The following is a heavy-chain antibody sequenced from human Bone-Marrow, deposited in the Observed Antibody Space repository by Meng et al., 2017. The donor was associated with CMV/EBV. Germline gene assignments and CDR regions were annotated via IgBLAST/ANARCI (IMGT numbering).Heavy chain of an antibody. V-gene: IGHV3-23*01. J-gene: IGHJ4*02. D-gene: IGHD3-10*01. CDR3: YGSFLGGVDH. CDR1: GFTFSNFA. CDR2: ITADDGST. Sequence: GESLKISCAASGFTFSNFAMSWVRHTPGKGLEWVSAITADDGSTHYADSVNGRFSISRDNFENTLYLQMNSLRADDTAVYYCYGSFLGGVDHWGQGTLVTSPQ.